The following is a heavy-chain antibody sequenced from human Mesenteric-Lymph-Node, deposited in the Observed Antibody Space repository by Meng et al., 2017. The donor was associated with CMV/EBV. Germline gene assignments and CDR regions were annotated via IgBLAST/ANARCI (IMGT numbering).Heavy chain of an antibody. D-gene: IGHD5-12*01. V-gene: IGHV4-59*01. Sequence: GSLRLSCTVSGGSISSYYWSWIRQPPGKGLEWIGYIYYSGSTNYNPSLKSRVTISVDTSKNQFSLKLSSVTAADTAVYYCARTEEGGYWFDPWGQGTLVTVSS. CDR1: GGSISSYY. CDR2: IYYSGST. J-gene: IGHJ5*02. CDR3: ARTEEGGYWFDP.